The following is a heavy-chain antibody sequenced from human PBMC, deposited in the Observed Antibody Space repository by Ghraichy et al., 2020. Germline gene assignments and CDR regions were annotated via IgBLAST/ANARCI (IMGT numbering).Heavy chain of an antibody. D-gene: IGHD2-2*01. J-gene: IGHJ4*02. CDR3: ARVRPQLYFDY. CDR1: GGSISSYY. CDR2: IYYSGST. V-gene: IGHV4-59*01. Sequence: SETPSLTCTVSGGSISSYYWSWIRQPPGKGLEWIGYIYYSGSTNYNPSLKSRVTISVDTSKNQFSLKLSSVTAADTAVYYCARVRPQLYFDYWGQGTLVTVSS.